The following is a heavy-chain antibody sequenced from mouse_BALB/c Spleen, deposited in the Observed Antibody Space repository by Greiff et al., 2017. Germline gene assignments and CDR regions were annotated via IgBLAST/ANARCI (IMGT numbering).Heavy chain of an antibody. CDR3: ATHDGYYHGYAMDY. V-gene: IGHV2-6-4*01. J-gene: IGHJ4*01. Sequence: VKVVESGPGLVAPSQSLSITCTVSGFSLSRYSVHWVRQPPGKGLEWLGMIWGGGSTDYNSALKSRLSISKDNSKSQVFLKMNSLQTDDTAMYYCATHDGYYHGYAMDYWGQGTSVTVSS. CDR1: GFSLSRYS. D-gene: IGHD2-3*01. CDR2: IWGGGST.